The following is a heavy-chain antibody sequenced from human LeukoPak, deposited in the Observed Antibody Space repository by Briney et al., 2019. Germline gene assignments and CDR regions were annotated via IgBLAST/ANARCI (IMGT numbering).Heavy chain of an antibody. Sequence: SETLSLTCAVYGGSFSGYYWSWIRQPPGKGLEWIGEINHSGSTNYNPSLKSRVTISVDTSKNQFSLKLSSVTAADTAVYYCARGGRHYDSSGYYRNTCWSDPWGQGTLVTVSS. CDR3: ARGGRHYDSSGYYRNTCWSDP. V-gene: IGHV4-34*01. CDR2: INHSGST. D-gene: IGHD3-22*01. J-gene: IGHJ5*02. CDR1: GGSFSGYY.